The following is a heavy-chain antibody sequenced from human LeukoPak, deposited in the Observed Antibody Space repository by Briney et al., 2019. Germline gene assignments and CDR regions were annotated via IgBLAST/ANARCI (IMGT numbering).Heavy chain of an antibody. Sequence: PGGSLRLSCAASGFTFSGYAMSWVRQAPGKGLEWVSAISGSGGSTYYADSVKGRFTISRDNSKNTLYLQMNGLRAEDTAVYYCAKDRIWFGEPFDIWGQGTMVTVSS. CDR2: ISGSGGST. CDR3: AKDRIWFGEPFDI. J-gene: IGHJ3*02. D-gene: IGHD3-10*01. V-gene: IGHV3-23*01. CDR1: GFTFSGYA.